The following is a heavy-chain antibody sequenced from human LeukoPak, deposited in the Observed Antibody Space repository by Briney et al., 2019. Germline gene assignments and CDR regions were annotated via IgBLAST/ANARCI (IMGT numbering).Heavy chain of an antibody. CDR2: IYHSGST. CDR1: GGSISSSNW. J-gene: IGHJ3*02. V-gene: IGHV4-4*02. Sequence: SETLSLTRAVSGGSISSSNWWSWVRQPPGKRLEWIGEIYHSGSTNYNPSLKSRVTISVDKSKNQFSLKLSSVTAADTAVYYCARGSFGELYAFDIWGQGTMVTVSS. CDR3: ARGSFGELYAFDI. D-gene: IGHD3-10*01.